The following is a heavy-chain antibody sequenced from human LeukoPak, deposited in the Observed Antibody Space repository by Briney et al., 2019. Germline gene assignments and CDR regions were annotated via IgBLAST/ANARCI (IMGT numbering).Heavy chain of an antibody. Sequence: ASVKVSCKASGYTFINYYIHWVRQAPGQGLEWMGIINPSGDNTWYAQKFQGRVTMTRDMSTSTAYMELSSLRSEDTAVYYCARDNSVGDTAWWFDPWGQGTLVTVSS. CDR3: ARDNSVGDTAWWFDP. D-gene: IGHD1-26*01. CDR1: GYTFINYY. CDR2: INPSGDNT. V-gene: IGHV1-46*01. J-gene: IGHJ5*02.